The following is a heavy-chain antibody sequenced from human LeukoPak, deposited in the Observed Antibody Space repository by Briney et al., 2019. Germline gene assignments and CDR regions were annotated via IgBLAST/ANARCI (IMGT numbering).Heavy chain of an antibody. CDR3: ARRRGTVYYYDSSGYYPYYFDY. Sequence: PSETLSLTCAVYGGSFSGYYWSWIRQPPGKGLEWIVEINHSGSTNYNPSLKSRVTISVDTSKNQFSLKLSSVTAADTAVYYCARRRGTVYYYDSSGYYPYYFDYWGQGTLVTVSS. J-gene: IGHJ4*02. CDR2: INHSGST. D-gene: IGHD3-22*01. V-gene: IGHV4-34*01. CDR1: GGSFSGYY.